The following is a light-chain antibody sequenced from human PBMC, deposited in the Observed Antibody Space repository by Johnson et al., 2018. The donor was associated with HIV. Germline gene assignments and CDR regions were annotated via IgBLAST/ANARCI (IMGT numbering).Light chain of an antibody. J-gene: IGLJ1*01. CDR1: SSNIENNY. V-gene: IGLV1-51*02. Sequence: QSVLTQPPSVSATPGQKVTISCSGSSSNIENNYVSWYQQLPETAPKLLIYENNKRPSGIPDRFSGSKSGTSATLGVTGLQTGDEADYYCGTWDSSLSTYYVFGTGTKVTVL. CDR3: GTWDSSLSTYYV. CDR2: ENN.